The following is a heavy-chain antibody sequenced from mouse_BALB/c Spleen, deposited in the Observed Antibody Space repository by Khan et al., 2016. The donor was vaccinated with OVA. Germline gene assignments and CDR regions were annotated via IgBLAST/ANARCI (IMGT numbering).Heavy chain of an antibody. CDR1: GFSLSTYGIG. D-gene: IGHD2-14*01. CDR3: ARIDHYRYGCFAY. Sequence: QVTLKESGPGILQPSQTLSLTCSFSGFSLSTYGIGVGWIRQPSGKGLEWLAHIWWTDDKYYNTALKSRLTISKDTSNNQLFLKIASVDTADTASYCCARIDHYRYGCFAYWGQGTTLTVSS. CDR2: IWWTDDK. J-gene: IGHJ2*01. V-gene: IGHV8-11*01.